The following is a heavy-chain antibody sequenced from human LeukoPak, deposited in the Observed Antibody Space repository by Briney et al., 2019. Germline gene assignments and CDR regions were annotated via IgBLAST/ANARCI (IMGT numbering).Heavy chain of an antibody. D-gene: IGHD6-19*01. CDR3: AKGPESVAVAGTGDY. J-gene: IGHJ4*02. CDR2: VSGDGGST. V-gene: IGHV3-43*02. CDR1: GFTFDDYA. Sequence: WGSLRLSCAASGFTFDDYAMHWVRQAPGQGLEWVSLVSGDGGSTYYADSVKGRFTISRDNSKNSLYLQMNSLRTEDTALYYCAKGPESVAVAGTGDYWGQGTLVTVSS.